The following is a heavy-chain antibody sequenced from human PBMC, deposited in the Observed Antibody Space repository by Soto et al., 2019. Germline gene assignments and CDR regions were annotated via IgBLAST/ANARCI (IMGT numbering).Heavy chain of an antibody. Sequence: ASVKVSCKASGYTFTSYGISWVRQAPGQGLEWMGWISAYNGNTNYAQKLQGRVTMTTDTSTSTAYMELRSLRSDDTAVYYCARDSRERWFGELLSYFDYWGQGTLVTVSS. CDR3: ARDSRERWFGELLSYFDY. D-gene: IGHD3-10*01. CDR2: ISAYNGNT. J-gene: IGHJ4*02. CDR1: GYTFTSYG. V-gene: IGHV1-18*01.